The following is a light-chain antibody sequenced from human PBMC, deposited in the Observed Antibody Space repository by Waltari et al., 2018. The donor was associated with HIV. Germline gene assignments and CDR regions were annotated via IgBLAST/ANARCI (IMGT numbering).Light chain of an antibody. Sequence: SSELTQDPAVSVALGQTVSITCQGDSLRTYYASWYQQKPGQAPVLVIYGKHNRPSGIPDRFSGSRSGNTASLTITGTQAEDEADYYCNSRDSSGNHVVFGGGTKLTVL. CDR3: NSRDSSGNHVV. CDR2: GKH. CDR1: SLRTYY. V-gene: IGLV3-19*01. J-gene: IGLJ2*01.